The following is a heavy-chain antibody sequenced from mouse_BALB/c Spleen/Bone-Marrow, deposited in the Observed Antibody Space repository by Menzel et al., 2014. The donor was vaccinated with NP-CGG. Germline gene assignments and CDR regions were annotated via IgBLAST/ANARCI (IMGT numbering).Heavy chain of an antibody. V-gene: IGHV1S56*01. CDR1: GYTFTSYD. D-gene: IGHD3-2*01. CDR3: ARSGDSSGYGFAY. CDR2: IYPGDGST. J-gene: IGHJ3*01. Sequence: VKLEEPGPELAKPGALVKISCKASGYTFTSYDINWVKQRPGQGLEWIGWIYPGDGSTKYNEKFKGKATLTADKSSSTAYMQLSSLTSENSAVYFCARSGDSSGYGFAYWGQGTLVTVSA.